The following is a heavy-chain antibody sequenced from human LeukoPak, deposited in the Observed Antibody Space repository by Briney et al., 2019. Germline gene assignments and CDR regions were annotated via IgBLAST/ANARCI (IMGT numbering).Heavy chain of an antibody. V-gene: IGHV3-53*01. CDR1: GYTVSSNY. CDR3: ARDTTSYYGSGSYYKPNNWFDP. J-gene: IGHJ5*02. Sequence: GGSLRLSCAASGYTVSSNYMSWVRQAPGKGLEWVSVIYSGGSTYYADSVKGRFTISRDNAKNSLYLQMNSLRAEDTAVYYCARDTTSYYGSGSYYKPNNWFDPWGQGTLVTVSS. D-gene: IGHD3-10*01. CDR2: IYSGGST.